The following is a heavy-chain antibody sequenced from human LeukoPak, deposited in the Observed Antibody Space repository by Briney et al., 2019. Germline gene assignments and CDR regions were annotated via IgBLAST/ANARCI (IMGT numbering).Heavy chain of an antibody. J-gene: IGHJ4*02. CDR1: GFTFSSYS. Sequence: KAGGSLRLSCAASGFTFSSYSMHWVRQAPGKGLEWVSSISCNSSYIYYVDSVKGRFTISRDNAKNSLYLQMNSLRAEDTAVYYCAKDRRGDGATNFDYWGQGNLVTVSS. D-gene: IGHD5-12*01. CDR3: AKDRRGDGATNFDY. V-gene: IGHV3-21*01. CDR2: ISCNSSYI.